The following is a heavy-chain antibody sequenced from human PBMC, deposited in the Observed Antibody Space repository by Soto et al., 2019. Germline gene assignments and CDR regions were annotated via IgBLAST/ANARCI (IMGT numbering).Heavy chain of an antibody. CDR3: AKDEPLNYYYYYGMDV. CDR1: GFTFSSYW. J-gene: IGHJ6*02. Sequence: PGGSLRLSCAVSGFTFSSYWMSWVRQAPGKGLEWVANMNQDGSEEYYVDSVKGRFTISRDNAKNSLYLQMNSLRAEDTAVYYCAKDEPLNYYYYYGMDVWGQGTTVTVSS. V-gene: IGHV3-7*03. CDR2: MNQDGSEE.